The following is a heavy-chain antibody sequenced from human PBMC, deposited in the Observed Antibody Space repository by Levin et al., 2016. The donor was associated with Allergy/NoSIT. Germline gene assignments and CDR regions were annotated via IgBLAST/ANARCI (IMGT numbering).Heavy chain of an antibody. V-gene: IGHV4-59*01. J-gene: IGHJ4*02. Sequence: RQAPGKGLEWIGYIYYSGSTNYNPSLKSRVTISVDTSKNQFSLKLSSVTAADTAVYYCARYSSGWYDFDYWGQGTLVTVSS. D-gene: IGHD6-19*01. CDR3: ARYSSGWYDFDY. CDR2: IYYSGST.